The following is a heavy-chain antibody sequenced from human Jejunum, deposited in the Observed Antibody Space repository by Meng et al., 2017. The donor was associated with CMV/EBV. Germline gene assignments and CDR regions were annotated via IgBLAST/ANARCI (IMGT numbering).Heavy chain of an antibody. CDR2: INANSGAT. J-gene: IGHJ4*02. Sequence: CKASGSTLTDYYLYWVRQAPGQGLEYMGWINANSGATGCAQKFQGRVSMTRDTSISTIYMELGGLRPDDTAVYYCARDGVSSVTDLDYWGQGTLVTVSS. CDR3: ARDGVSSVTDLDY. D-gene: IGHD6-19*01. CDR1: GSTLTDYY. V-gene: IGHV1-2*02.